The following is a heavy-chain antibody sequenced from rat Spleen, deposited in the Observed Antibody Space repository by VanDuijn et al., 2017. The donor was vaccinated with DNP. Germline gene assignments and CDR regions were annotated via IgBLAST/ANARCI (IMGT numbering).Heavy chain of an antibody. CDR2: ISYHGGST. Sequence: EVQLVESGGGLVQPGRSLKLSCAASGFTFSDYYMAWVRQAPTEGLECVAYISYHGGSTYYGDSVKGRFTISRDNAKTTLYLQMNSLGSEDMATYYCARWGGDYFDYWGQGVMVTVSS. V-gene: IGHV5-22*01. CDR1: GFTFSDYY. CDR3: ARWGGDYFDY. J-gene: IGHJ2*01.